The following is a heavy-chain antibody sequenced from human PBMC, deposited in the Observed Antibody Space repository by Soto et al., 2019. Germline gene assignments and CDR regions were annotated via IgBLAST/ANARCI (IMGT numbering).Heavy chain of an antibody. V-gene: IGHV1-2*02. D-gene: IGHD6-13*01. CDR1: GYTFTGYY. Sequence: ASVKVSCKASGYTFTGYYMHWVRQAPGQGLEWMGWINPNSGGTNYAQKFQGRVTMTRDTSISTAYMELSRLRSDDTAVYYCARYSSSPRYYYYGMDVWRQGTTVTVSS. CDR2: INPNSGGT. CDR3: ARYSSSPRYYYYGMDV. J-gene: IGHJ6*02.